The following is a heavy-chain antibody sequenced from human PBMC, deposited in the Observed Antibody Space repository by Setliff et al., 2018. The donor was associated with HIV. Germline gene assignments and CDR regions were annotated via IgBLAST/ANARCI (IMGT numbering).Heavy chain of an antibody. V-gene: IGHV1-58*02. CDR1: GYTFTNYY. CDR3: ARTPEGAAVFDY. D-gene: IGHD6-13*01. Sequence: SVKVSCKASGYTFTNYYMHWVRQARGQPLEWVGWISIGSGLTKYEQKFHGRVTFTRDMSTSTAYMEVSSLRSDDTAVFYCARTPEGAAVFDYWGQGTLVTVSS. J-gene: IGHJ4*02. CDR2: ISIGSGLT.